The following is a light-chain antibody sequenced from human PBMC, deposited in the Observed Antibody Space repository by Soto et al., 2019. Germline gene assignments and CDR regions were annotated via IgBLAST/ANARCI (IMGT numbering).Light chain of an antibody. CDR1: TGAVTSGHY. CDR3: LVSYSGTRRV. CDR2: DTS. V-gene: IGLV7-46*01. Sequence: QSVVTQEPSLTVSPGGTVTLTCVSSTGAVTSGHYHYWFQQKPGQAPRTLIYDTSNKHSWTPARFSGSLLRGKPALTPSGAQPEDAADYYCLVSYSGTRRVLGGGTQLTVL. J-gene: IGLJ2*01.